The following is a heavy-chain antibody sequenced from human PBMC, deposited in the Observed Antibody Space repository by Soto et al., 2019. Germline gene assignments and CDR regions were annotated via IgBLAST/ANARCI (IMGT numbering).Heavy chain of an antibody. V-gene: IGHV3-7*04. CDR1: GFTFSSYW. Sequence: EVQLVESGGGLVQPGGSLRLSCAASGFTFSSYWMSWVRQAPGKGLEWVANIKQDGSEKYYVDSVKGRFTISRDNAKNSLYLQMNSLRAEDTVGYYCARVGPAAATYYYYGMDVWGQGTTVTVSS. J-gene: IGHJ6*02. CDR2: IKQDGSEK. D-gene: IGHD6-13*01. CDR3: ARVGPAAATYYYYGMDV.